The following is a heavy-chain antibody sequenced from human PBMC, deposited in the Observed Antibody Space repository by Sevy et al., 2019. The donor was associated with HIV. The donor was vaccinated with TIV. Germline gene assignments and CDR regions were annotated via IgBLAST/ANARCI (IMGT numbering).Heavy chain of an antibody. D-gene: IGHD3-16*01. Sequence: GGSLRLSCAASRFTFSNYAMNWVRQAPGKGLEWVANIDQDGSDKRYVDSVRGRFTISRDNANNFLYLQMSSLRADDTAVYYCARAGGWGNINHSNQILDIWGHGTKVTVSS. V-gene: IGHV3-7*01. J-gene: IGHJ3*02. CDR2: IDQDGSDK. CDR3: ARAGGWGNINHSNQILDI. CDR1: RFTFSNYA.